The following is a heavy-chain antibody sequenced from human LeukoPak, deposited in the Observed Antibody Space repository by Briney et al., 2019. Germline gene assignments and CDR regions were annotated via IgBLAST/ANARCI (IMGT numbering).Heavy chain of an antibody. V-gene: IGHV3-21*01. J-gene: IGHJ6*02. CDR1: GFTFSSYS. CDR2: ISSSSSYI. Sequence: GGSLRLSCAASGFTFSSYSMNWVRQAPGKGLEWVSSISSSSSYIYYADSGKGRFTTSRDNAKNSLYLQMNSLRAEDTAVYYCARDLAGDYGMDVWGQGTTVTVSS. D-gene: IGHD3-16*01. CDR3: ARDLAGDYGMDV.